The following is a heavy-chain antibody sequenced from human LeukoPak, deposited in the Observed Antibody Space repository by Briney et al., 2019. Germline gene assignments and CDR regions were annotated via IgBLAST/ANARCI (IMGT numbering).Heavy chain of an antibody. CDR1: GGTFSSYA. J-gene: IGHJ4*02. CDR3: ARPQNIVGSGFDY. CDR2: IIPIFGTA. V-gene: IGHV1-69*13. Sequence: GASVKVSCKASGGTFSSYAISWVRQAPGQGLEWMGGIIPIFGTANYAQKFQGRVTITADESTSTAYMELSSLRASDTAIYYCARPQNIVGSGFDYWGQGTLVTVSS. D-gene: IGHD2/OR15-2a*01.